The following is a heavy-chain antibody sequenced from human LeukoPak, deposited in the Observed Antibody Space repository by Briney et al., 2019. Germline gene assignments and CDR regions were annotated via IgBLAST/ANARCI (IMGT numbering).Heavy chain of an antibody. CDR2: TYYRSKWYN. J-gene: IGHJ4*02. CDR3: ARDKSSGWYGGHYFDY. D-gene: IGHD6-19*01. CDR1: GDSVSSNSAA. Sequence: SQTLSPTFAISGDSVSSNSAAWNWIRQSPSRGLEWLGRTYYRSKWYNDYAVSVKSRITINPDTSKNQFSLQLNSVTPEDTAVYYCARDKSSGWYGGHYFDYWGQGTLVTVSS. V-gene: IGHV6-1*01.